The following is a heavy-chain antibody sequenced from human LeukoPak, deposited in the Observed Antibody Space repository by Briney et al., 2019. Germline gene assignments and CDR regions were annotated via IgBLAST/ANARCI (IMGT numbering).Heavy chain of an antibody. CDR2: INPNSGGT. CDR3: AGEYYYDSNWFDP. Sequence: ASVKVSCKASGYTFSDYYMHWVRQAPGQGLEWMGWINPNSGGTNSSQKFQGRVTMTRDTSISTAYMELSRLRSDDTAVYYCAGEYYYDSNWFDPWGQGTLVTVSS. J-gene: IGHJ5*02. V-gene: IGHV1-2*02. D-gene: IGHD3-22*01. CDR1: GYTFSDYY.